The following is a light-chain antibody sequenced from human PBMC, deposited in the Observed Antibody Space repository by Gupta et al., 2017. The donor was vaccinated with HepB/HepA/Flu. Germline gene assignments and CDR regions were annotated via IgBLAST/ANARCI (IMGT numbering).Light chain of an antibody. CDR1: QGISNY. Sequence: DIQMTQSPPSLSASVGDRVTITCRASQGISNYLAWYKQKPGKGPKLLIYAASTLQTGVPSRFSGSGYGTDFTLTISSRQPEDVATYYCQKYNSAPPWTFGQGTKVEIK. CDR3: QKYNSAPPWT. V-gene: IGKV1-27*01. J-gene: IGKJ1*01. CDR2: AAS.